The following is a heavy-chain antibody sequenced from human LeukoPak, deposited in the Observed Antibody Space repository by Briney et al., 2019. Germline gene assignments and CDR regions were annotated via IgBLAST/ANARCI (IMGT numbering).Heavy chain of an antibody. Sequence: GGSLRLSCAASGFTFSSYSMNWVRQAPGKGLEWVSYISSSSGAIYYADSMKGRFTISRDNAKNSLYLQMNSLRAEDTAVYYCARGPVAALHFDYWGQGTLVTVSS. CDR1: GFTFSSYS. CDR3: ARGPVAALHFDY. V-gene: IGHV3-48*01. J-gene: IGHJ4*02. CDR2: ISSSSGAI. D-gene: IGHD6-19*01.